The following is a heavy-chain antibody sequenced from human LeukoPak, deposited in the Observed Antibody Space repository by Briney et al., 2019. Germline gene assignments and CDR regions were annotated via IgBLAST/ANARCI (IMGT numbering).Heavy chain of an antibody. D-gene: IGHD6-13*01. V-gene: IGHV4-4*09. CDR1: GGSISSYY. CDR2: IYTSGST. CDR3: ARTYSSSWYEGGGWFDP. Sequence: SETLSPTCTVSGGSISSYYWSWIRQPPGKGLEWIGYIYTSGSTNYNPSLKSRVTISVDTSKNQFSLKLSSVTAADTAVYYCARTYSSSWYEGGGWFDPWGQGTLVTVSS. J-gene: IGHJ5*02.